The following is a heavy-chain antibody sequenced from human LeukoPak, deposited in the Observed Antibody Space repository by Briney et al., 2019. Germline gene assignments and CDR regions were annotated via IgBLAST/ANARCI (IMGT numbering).Heavy chain of an antibody. Sequence: GGSLRLSCAASGFTVSSNYMSWVRQAPGKGLEWVSVIYSGGSTYYADSVKGRFTISRDNSKNTLYLQMNSLRAEDTAVYYCARECPLFHYLDYWGQGTLVTVSS. CDR1: GFTVSSNY. CDR3: ARECPLFHYLDY. J-gene: IGHJ4*02. CDR2: IYSGGST. D-gene: IGHD3-10*02. V-gene: IGHV3-53*01.